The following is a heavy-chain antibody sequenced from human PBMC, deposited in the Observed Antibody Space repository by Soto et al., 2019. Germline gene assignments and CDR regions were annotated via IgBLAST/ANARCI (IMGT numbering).Heavy chain of an antibody. CDR3: ARGSLFTTVTTSDY. CDR2: IIPIFGTA. J-gene: IGHJ4*02. CDR1: GGTFSSYA. V-gene: IGHV1-69*13. D-gene: IGHD4-17*01. Sequence: SVKVSCKVSGGTFSSYAISWVRQAPGQGLEWMGGIIPIFGTANYAQKFQGRVTITADESTSTAYMELSSLRSEDTAVYYCARGSLFTTVTTSDYWGKGTRVTVSS.